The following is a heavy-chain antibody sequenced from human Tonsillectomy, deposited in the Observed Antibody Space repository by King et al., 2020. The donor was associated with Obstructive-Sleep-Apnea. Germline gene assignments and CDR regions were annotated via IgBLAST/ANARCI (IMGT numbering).Heavy chain of an antibody. Sequence: QLVQSGAEVKKPGASVKVSCKASGYTFTSYGINWVRQAPGQGLEWMGWISPYNGNTNYTQKVQGRVTLSTDTSTSTAYMELGSRRSDDTAVYYCARDLGYCTGGSCYSDIYWYFDLWGRGTLVTVSS. D-gene: IGHD2-15*01. CDR2: ISPYNGNT. V-gene: IGHV1-18*04. CDR1: GYTFTSYG. J-gene: IGHJ2*01. CDR3: ARDLGYCTGGSCYSDIYWYFDL.